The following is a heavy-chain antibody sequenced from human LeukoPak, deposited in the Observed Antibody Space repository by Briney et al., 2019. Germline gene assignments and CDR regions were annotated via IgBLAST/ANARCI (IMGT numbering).Heavy chain of an antibody. J-gene: IGHJ4*02. CDR3: ARTAVAAYYFDY. CDR2: ISAYNGNP. D-gene: IGHD6-19*01. CDR1: GYTFTSYG. V-gene: IGHV1-18*04. Sequence: GASVKVSCKASGYTFTSYGISWVRQAPGQGLEWMGWISAYNGNPKYAQKLQGRVTMTTDTSTSTAYMELRSLRSDDTAVYYCARTAVAAYYFDYWGQGTLVTVSS.